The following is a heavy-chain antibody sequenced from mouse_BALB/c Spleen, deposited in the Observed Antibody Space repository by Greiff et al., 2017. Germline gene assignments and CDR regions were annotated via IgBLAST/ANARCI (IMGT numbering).Heavy chain of an antibody. J-gene: IGHJ4*01. D-gene: IGHD2-1*01. CDR1: GYAFSSYW. V-gene: IGHV1-80*01. CDR3: ARSGGNYVDYAMDY. CDR2: IYPGDGDT. Sequence: VQLQQSGAELVRPGSSVKISCKASGYAFSSYWMNWVKQRPGQGLEWIGQIYPGDGDTNYNGKFKGKATLTADKSSSTAYMQLSSLTSEDSAVYFCARSGGNYVDYAMDYWGQGTSVTVSS.